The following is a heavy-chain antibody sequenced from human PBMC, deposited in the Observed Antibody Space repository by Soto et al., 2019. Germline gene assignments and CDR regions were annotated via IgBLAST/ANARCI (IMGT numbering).Heavy chain of an antibody. CDR3: ARGDDSSGYPLDY. CDR1: GFTFSSYG. V-gene: IGHV3-33*01. CDR2: IGYDGSNK. D-gene: IGHD3-22*01. J-gene: IGHJ4*02. Sequence: GGSLRLSCAASGFTFSSYGMHWVRQAPGKGLEWVAVIGYDGSNKYYADSVKGRFTISRDNSKNTLYLQMNSLRAEDTAVYYCARGDDSSGYPLDYWGQGILVTVSS.